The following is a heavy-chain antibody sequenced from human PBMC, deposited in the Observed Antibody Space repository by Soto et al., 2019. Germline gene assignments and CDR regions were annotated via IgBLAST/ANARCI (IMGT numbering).Heavy chain of an antibody. V-gene: IGHV3-23*01. CDR1: GFTFSNYD. J-gene: IGHJ4*02. CDR2: VSSSGSST. D-gene: IGHD3-16*01. CDR3: ERRDWGSGRNCEFGAPAFAY. Sequence: EVQLLESGGDLVQPGGSLRLSCAASGFTFSNYDMSWVRQAPGKGLEWVSSVSSSGSSTYYADSVKGRFTISRDNSKNTVYLQVSSLGAADTAVYHCERRDWGSGRNCEFGAPAFAYWGQGNLVTVTS.